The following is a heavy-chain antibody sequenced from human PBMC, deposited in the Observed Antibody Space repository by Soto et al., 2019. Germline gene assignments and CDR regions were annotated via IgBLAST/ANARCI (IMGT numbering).Heavy chain of an antibody. V-gene: IGHV3-23*01. CDR1: GFTFSSYA. J-gene: IGHJ6*02. CDR3: ANRIAARPSNYYYYGMDV. Sequence: GESLKISCAASGFTFSSYAMSWVRQAPGKGLEWVSAISGSGGSTYYADSVKGRFTISRDNSKNTLYLQMNSLRAEDTAVYYCANRIAARPSNYYYYGMDVWGQGTTVTVSS. CDR2: ISGSGGST. D-gene: IGHD6-6*01.